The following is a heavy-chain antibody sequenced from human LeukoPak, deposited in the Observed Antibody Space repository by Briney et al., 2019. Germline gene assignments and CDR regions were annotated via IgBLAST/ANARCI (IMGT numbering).Heavy chain of an antibody. J-gene: IGHJ5*02. CDR1: GGSISSSNYY. D-gene: IGHD7-27*01. Sequence: SETLSLTCIVSGGSISSSNYYWGWIRQSPGKGLEWIGSIYSRGSTYYNPSLKSRVIVSSDMSKNQFSLKLSSVTAADTAVYYCARALGRLSWFAPWGQGTLVTVSS. CDR3: ARALGRLSWFAP. V-gene: IGHV4-39*07. CDR2: IYSRGST.